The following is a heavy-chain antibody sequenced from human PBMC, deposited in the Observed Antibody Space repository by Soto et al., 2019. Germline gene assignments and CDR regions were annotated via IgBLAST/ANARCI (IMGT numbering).Heavy chain of an antibody. D-gene: IGHD2-15*01. V-gene: IGHV3-48*02. CDR1: GFTFSSYS. Sequence: GGSLRLSCVASGFTFSSYSMSWVRQAPGKGLEWVSYISSSSSTIYYADSVKGRFTISRDNAKNSLYLQMNSLRDEDTAVYYCARDSDCSGGSCYSIKYFDYWGQGTLVTVSS. CDR3: ARDSDCSGGSCYSIKYFDY. J-gene: IGHJ4*02. CDR2: ISSSSSTI.